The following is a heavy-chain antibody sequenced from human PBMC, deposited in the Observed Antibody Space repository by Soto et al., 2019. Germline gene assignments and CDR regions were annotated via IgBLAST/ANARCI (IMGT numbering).Heavy chain of an antibody. J-gene: IGHJ4*02. V-gene: IGHV3-23*01. CDR3: AKDPLIGSYYGALDY. Sequence: TGGSLRLSCAASGFTFSSYAMSWVRQAPGKGLEWVSAISGSGGSTYYADSVKGRFTISRDNSKNTLYLQMNSLRAEDTAVYYCAKDPLIGSYYGALDYWGQGTLVTVSS. CDR2: ISGSGGST. D-gene: IGHD3-10*01. CDR1: GFTFSSYA.